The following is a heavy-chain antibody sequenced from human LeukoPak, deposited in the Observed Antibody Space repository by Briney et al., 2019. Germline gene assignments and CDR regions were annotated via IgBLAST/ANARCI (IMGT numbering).Heavy chain of an antibody. V-gene: IGHV4-61*08. CDR2: IYYSGST. CDR1: GDPIIGYSDY. Sequence: TTSETLSLTCTVSGDPIIGYSDYKWTWLRQSPEKGLEWIGYIYYSGSTNYNPSLKSRVTISVDTSKNQFSLKPTSVTAADTAVYYCVREYSGFDYWGQGTLVTVSS. J-gene: IGHJ4*02. D-gene: IGHD1-26*01. CDR3: VREYSGFDY.